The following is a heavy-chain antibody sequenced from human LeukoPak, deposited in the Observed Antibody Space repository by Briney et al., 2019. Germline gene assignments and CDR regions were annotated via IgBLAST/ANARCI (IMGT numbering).Heavy chain of an antibody. V-gene: IGHV4-34*01. J-gene: IGHJ4*02. CDR2: INHSGST. CDR1: GGSFSGYY. Sequence: PSETLSLTCAVYGGSFSGYYWSWIRQPPGKGLEWIGEINHSGSTNYNPSLKSRVTISVDTSKNQFSLKLSSVTAADTAVYYCARHPLGWHYFDYWGQGTLVTVSS. D-gene: IGHD2-15*01. CDR3: ARHPLGWHYFDY.